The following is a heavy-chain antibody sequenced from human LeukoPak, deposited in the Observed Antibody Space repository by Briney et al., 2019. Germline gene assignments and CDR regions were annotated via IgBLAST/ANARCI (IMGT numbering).Heavy chain of an antibody. CDR2: MNPNSGNT. V-gene: IGHV1-8*02. Sequence: ASVKVSCKASGYTFTGYYMHWVRQATGQGLEWMGWMNPNSGNTGYAQKFQGRVTMTRNTSISTAYMELSSLRSEDTAVYYCARRASHYYYYYYMDVWGKGTTVTVSS. J-gene: IGHJ6*03. CDR3: ARRASHYYYYYYMDV. CDR1: GYTFTGYY.